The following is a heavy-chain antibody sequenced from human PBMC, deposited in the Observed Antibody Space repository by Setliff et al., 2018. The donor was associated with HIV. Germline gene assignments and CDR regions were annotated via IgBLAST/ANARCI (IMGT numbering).Heavy chain of an antibody. V-gene: IGHV4-4*07. CDR1: GGSISSYY. D-gene: IGHD3-10*01. Sequence: SETLSLTCTVSGGSISSYYWSWIRQPAGKGLEWIGRIYPSGSTNYNPSLKSRVTMSVDTSKNQFSLKLRSVTAADTAVYYCATSSGNYYNEQLGYYYMDVWGKGTTVTVSS. CDR2: IYPSGST. CDR3: ATSSGNYYNEQLGYYYMDV. J-gene: IGHJ6*03.